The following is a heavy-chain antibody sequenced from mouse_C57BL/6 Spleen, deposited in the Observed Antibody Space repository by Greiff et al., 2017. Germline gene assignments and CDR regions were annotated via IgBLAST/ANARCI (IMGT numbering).Heavy chain of an antibody. D-gene: IGHD4-1*01. CDR3: ARKGLGQNFDY. CDR2: IYPGDGDT. V-gene: IGHV1-80*01. J-gene: IGHJ2*01. Sequence: VKLVESGAELVKPGASVKISCKASGYAFSSYWMNWVKQRPGKGLEWIGQIYPGDGDTNYNGKFKGKATLTADKSSSTAYMQLSSLTSEDSAVYFCARKGLGQNFDYWGQGTTLTVSS. CDR1: GYAFSSYW.